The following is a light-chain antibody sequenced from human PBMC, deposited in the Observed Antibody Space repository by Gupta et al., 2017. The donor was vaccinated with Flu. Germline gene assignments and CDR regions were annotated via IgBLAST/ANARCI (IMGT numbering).Light chain of an antibody. CDR1: SSGIGGGYD. V-gene: IGLV1-40*01. CDR3: QSWDNSLTAWV. CDR2: DNH. J-gene: IGLJ3*02. Sequence: QSALPQPPSGSAAQGQTVSISCTGRSSGIGGGYDVHWYQQIPGTPPKLLIYDNHNRPSGVPDRFSASKSGTSASLAIAGLQAEDEALYYCQSWDNSLTAWVFGGGTRLTVL.